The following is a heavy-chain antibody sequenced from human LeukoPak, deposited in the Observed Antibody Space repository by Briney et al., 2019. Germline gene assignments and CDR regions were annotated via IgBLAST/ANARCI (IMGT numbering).Heavy chain of an antibody. Sequence: QPGGSLRLSCAASGFTFSSYSMNWVRQAPGKGLEWVSYISSSSSTIYYADSVKGRFTISRDNAKNSLYLQMNSLRAEDTAVYYCARVLRFLEWVQFDYWGQGTLVTVSS. J-gene: IGHJ4*02. CDR3: ARVLRFLEWVQFDY. CDR2: ISSSSSTI. CDR1: GFTFSSYS. V-gene: IGHV3-48*01. D-gene: IGHD3-3*01.